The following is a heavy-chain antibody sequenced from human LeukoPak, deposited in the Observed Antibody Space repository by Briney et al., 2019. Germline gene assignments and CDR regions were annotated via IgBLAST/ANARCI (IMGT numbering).Heavy chain of an antibody. D-gene: IGHD3-16*01. V-gene: IGHV3-23*01. CDR3: ANLRDYYYYGMDV. Sequence: GGSLRLSCAASGFTFSSYRMTWVRQAPGKGLEWVSAISGSGGSTYYADSVKGRFTISRDNSKNTLYLQMNSLRAEDTAVYYCANLRDYYYYGMDVWGQGTTVTVSS. J-gene: IGHJ6*02. CDR1: GFTFSSYR. CDR2: ISGSGGST.